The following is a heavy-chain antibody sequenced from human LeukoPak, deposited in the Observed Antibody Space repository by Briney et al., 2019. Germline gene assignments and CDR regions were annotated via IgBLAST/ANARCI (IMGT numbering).Heavy chain of an antibody. CDR1: GGSISSSSYY. Sequence: SETLSLTCTVSGGSISSSSYYWSWIRQPAGKGLEWIGRIYTSGSTNYNPSLKSRVTMSVDTSKNQFSLKLSSVTAADTAVYYCARDVVVVPAARKYYFDYWGQGTLVTVSS. V-gene: IGHV4-61*02. J-gene: IGHJ4*02. CDR2: IYTSGST. D-gene: IGHD2-2*01. CDR3: ARDVVVVPAARKYYFDY.